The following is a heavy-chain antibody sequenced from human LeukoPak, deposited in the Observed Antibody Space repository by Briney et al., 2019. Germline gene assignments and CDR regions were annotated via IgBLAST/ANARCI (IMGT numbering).Heavy chain of an antibody. V-gene: IGHV3-21*01. CDR3: ARYSGSYEVNYYYYYGMDV. Sequence: GGSLRLSCAASGFTFRSYTMSWVRQAPGQGLEWVSSISTSSSYMYYGDSVKGRFTISRDNAKNSLFLHMSSLRAEDTAVYYCARYSGSYEVNYYYYYGMDVWGQGTTVTVSS. J-gene: IGHJ6*02. CDR1: GFTFRSYT. CDR2: ISTSSSYM. D-gene: IGHD1-26*01.